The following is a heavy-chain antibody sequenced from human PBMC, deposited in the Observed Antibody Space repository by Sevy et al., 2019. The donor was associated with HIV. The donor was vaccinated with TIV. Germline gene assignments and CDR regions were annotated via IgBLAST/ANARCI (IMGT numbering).Heavy chain of an antibody. J-gene: IGHJ4*02. CDR1: GYSFTSYW. D-gene: IGHD3-22*01. Sequence: GESLKISCKGSGYSFTSYWIGWVRQMPGKGLEWMGIIYPRDSDTRYSPSFQGQVTISADKSISTAYLQWSSLKASDTAMYYCARHAYYYDSSGYYYLDYWDQGTLVTVSS. CDR2: IYPRDSDT. V-gene: IGHV5-51*01. CDR3: ARHAYYYDSSGYYYLDY.